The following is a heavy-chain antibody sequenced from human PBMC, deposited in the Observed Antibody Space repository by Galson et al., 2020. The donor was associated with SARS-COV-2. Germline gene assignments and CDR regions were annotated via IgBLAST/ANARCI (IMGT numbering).Heavy chain of an antibody. Sequence: GGSLRLSCAASGFTFSSYAMSWVRQAPGKGLEWVSAISGSGGSTYYADSVKGRFTISRDNSKNTLYLQMNSLRAEDTAVYYCANDLQHWLDTNYWGQGTLVTVSS. CDR1: GFTFSSYA. V-gene: IGHV3-23*01. CDR3: ANDLQHWLDTNY. J-gene: IGHJ4*02. D-gene: IGHD6-19*01. CDR2: ISGSGGST.